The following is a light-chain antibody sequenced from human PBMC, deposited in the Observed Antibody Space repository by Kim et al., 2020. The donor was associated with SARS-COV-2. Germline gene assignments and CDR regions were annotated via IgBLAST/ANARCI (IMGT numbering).Light chain of an antibody. J-gene: IGKJ5*01. CDR3: LQHRTYPIT. CDR2: GAS. V-gene: IGKV1-17*01. Sequence: ASVGDRVTITCRASQDIGNDLGWYQQSPGRAPQRLIYGASNLQSGVPSRFSGSGSETEFTLTINSLQPEDFATYFCLQHRTYPITFGQGKRLEIK. CDR1: QDIGND.